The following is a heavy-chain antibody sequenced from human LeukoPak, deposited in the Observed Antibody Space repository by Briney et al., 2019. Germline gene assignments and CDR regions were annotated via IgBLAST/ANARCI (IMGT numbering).Heavy chain of an antibody. J-gene: IGHJ4*02. CDR1: GYTFNGYY. D-gene: IGHD3/OR15-3a*01. CDR2: INPNSSGT. Sequence: ASVKVYCKASGYTFNGYYLHWVRQAPGPGLEWMGWINPNSSGTNYAQKFQGRVTMTRDTSISTAYMELSRLRSDDTAVYYCARSDWSYYFDYWGQGTLVTVSS. CDR3: ARSDWSYYFDY. V-gene: IGHV1-2*02.